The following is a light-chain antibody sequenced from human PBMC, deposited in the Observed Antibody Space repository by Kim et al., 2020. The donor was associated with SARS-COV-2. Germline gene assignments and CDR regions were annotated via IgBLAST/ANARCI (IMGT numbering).Light chain of an antibody. CDR1: ESVSSSY. V-gene: IGKV3-20*01. CDR2: GAS. CDR3: QQYGNSRVT. Sequence: SPGESAHLANGSIESVSSSYLAWYQQKPGKAPRRLISGASCRDTGIPDRVSGSGSGTDFTLTISRLEPEDFAVYYCQQYGNSRVTFGQGTRLEIK. J-gene: IGKJ5*01.